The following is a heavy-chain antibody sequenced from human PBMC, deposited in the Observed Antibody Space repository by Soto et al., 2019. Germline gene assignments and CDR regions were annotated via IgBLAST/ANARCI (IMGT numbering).Heavy chain of an antibody. CDR1: GYSLTVLS. J-gene: IGHJ6*02. CDR2: FDPEDGET. V-gene: IGHV1-24*01. CDR3: ATGSLTEGPSDIVVVYYGMDV. Sequence: ASVMVSWKVSGYSLTVLSMHWVRQAPGQGHEWMGGFDPEDGETIYAQKFQGRDTMTEDTSTDTAYMELSSLRSEDTAVYYCATGSLTEGPSDIVVVYYGMDVWGQGTTVTVSS. D-gene: IGHD2-2*01.